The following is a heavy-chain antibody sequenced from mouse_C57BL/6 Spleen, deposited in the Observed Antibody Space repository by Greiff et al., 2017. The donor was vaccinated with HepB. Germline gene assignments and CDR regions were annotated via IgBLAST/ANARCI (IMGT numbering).Heavy chain of an antibody. CDR2: IDPENGDT. V-gene: IGHV14-4*01. Sequence: EVQLQQSGAELVRPGASVKLSCTASGFNIKDDYMHWVKQRPEQGLEWIGWIDPENGDTEYASKFQGKATITADTSSNTAYLQLSSLTSEDTAVYYCTTEGSNTWFAYWGQGTLVTVSA. D-gene: IGHD2-5*01. CDR1: GFNIKDDY. J-gene: IGHJ3*01. CDR3: TTEGSNTWFAY.